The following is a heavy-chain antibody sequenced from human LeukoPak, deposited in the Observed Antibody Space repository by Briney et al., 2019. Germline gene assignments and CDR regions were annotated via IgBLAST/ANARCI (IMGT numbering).Heavy chain of an antibody. Sequence: GASVKVSCKTSGGTFSSYTISWVRQAPGQGLEWMGWINTNTGNPTYAQGFTGRFVFSLDTSVSTAYLQISSLKAEDTAVYYCARDRLLRRFDPWGQGTLVTVSS. D-gene: IGHD6-25*01. CDR2: INTNTGNP. CDR3: ARDRLLRRFDP. CDR1: GGTFSSYT. V-gene: IGHV7-4-1*02. J-gene: IGHJ5*02.